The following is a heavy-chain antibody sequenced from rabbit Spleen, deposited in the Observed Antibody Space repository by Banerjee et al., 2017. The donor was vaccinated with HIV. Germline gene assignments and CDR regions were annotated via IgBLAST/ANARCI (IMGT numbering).Heavy chain of an antibody. CDR2: IDPVFGIT. J-gene: IGHJ3*01. CDR1: GFTLSSYY. V-gene: IGHV1S7*01. CDR3: VRGASGSGYYSL. Sequence: QSLEESGGDLVKPGASLKLYCTASGFTLSSYYMNWVRQAPGKGLEWIGYIDPVFGITYYANWVNGRFSISRENAQNTVFLQMTSLTAADTATYFCVRGASGSGYYSLWGQGTLVTVS. D-gene: IGHD1-1*01.